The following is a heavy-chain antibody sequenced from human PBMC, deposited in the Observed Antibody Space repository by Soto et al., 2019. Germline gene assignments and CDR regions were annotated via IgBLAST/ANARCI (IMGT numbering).Heavy chain of an antibody. CDR3: ARDADSSGLHY. V-gene: IGHV3-53*01. CDR2: IYPAGPT. CDR1: GFTVSGMF. Sequence: GGSLRLSCAAPGFTVSGMFMNWVRQAPGKGLEWVSVIYPAGPTYYADSVKGRFTISRDNSKNTLFLQLNNLRAEDTAVYYCARDADSSGLHYWGQGILVTVSS. D-gene: IGHD6-19*01. J-gene: IGHJ4*02.